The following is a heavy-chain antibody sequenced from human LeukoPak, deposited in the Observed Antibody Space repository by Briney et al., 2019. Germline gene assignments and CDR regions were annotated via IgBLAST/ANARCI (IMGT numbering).Heavy chain of an antibody. V-gene: IGHV1-2*02. CDR1: GYTFTGYY. J-gene: IGHJ4*02. CDR2: INPNSGGT. CDR3: ARAAAGTGSGLDY. Sequence: GASVKVSCKASGYTFTGYYMLWVRQAPGQGLEWMGWINPNSGGTNYAQKFQGRVTMTRDTSIGTAYMELSRLRSDDTAVYYCARAAAGTGSGLDYWGQGTLVTVSS. D-gene: IGHD6-13*01.